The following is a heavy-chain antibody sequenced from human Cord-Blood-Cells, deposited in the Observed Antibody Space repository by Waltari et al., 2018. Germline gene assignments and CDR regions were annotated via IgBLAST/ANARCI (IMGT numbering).Heavy chain of an antibody. J-gene: IGHJ6*03. V-gene: IGHV4-34*01. CDR2: INHSGST. CDR3: ARGPNSRGYSYGYYYYYMDV. D-gene: IGHD5-18*01. CDR1: GGSFSGYY. Sequence: QVQLQQWGAGLLKPSETLSLTCAVYGGSFSGYYWSWIRQPPGKGPEWIGEINHSGSTNYNPSLKSRVTISVDTSKNQFSLKLSSVTAADTAVYYCARGPNSRGYSYGYYYYYMDVWGKGTTVTVSS.